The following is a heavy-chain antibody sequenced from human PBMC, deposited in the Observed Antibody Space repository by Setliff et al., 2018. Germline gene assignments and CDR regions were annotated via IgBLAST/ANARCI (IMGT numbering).Heavy chain of an antibody. D-gene: IGHD1-1*01. CDR1: GGSISSGSYY. V-gene: IGHV4-61*02. CDR2: VYTNGGS. J-gene: IGHJ6*03. CDR3: ARANKKLDYYYYYYSMDV. Sequence: SETLSLTCTVSGGSISSGSYYWSWIRHPAGKGLEWIGRVYTNGGSDYNPFLKSRVSISLDTSKNQFSLKLISVTAADTAVYYCARANKKLDYYYYYYSMDVWGQGTTVTVSS.